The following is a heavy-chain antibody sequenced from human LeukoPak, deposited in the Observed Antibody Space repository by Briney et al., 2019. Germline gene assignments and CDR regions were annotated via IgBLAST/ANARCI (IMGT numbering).Heavy chain of an antibody. Sequence: SQTLSLTCTVSGGSISSGSYYWSWIRQPAGKGLEWIGRIYTSGSTNYNPSLKSRVTISVDTSKNQFSLKLSSVTAADTAVYYCARTFDVWGKGTTVTVSS. CDR1: GGSISSGSYY. J-gene: IGHJ6*04. V-gene: IGHV4-61*02. CDR2: IYTSGST. CDR3: ARTFDV.